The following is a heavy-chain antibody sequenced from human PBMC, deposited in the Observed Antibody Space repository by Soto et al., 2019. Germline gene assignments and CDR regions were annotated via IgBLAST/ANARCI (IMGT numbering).Heavy chain of an antibody. CDR3: ATLYMVRRVRTFDY. D-gene: IGHD3-10*01. J-gene: IGHJ4*02. CDR1: GGSISSGGYY. V-gene: IGHV4-31*01. Sequence: QVQLQESGPGLVKPSQTLSLTCTVSGGSISSGGYYWSWIRQHPGKGLEWIGYIYYTGSTYYNPYLKRLVTIAVDTPKNQFSLKLSSVTAADSAVYYCATLYMVRRVRTFDYWGQGTLVTVSS. CDR2: IYYTGST.